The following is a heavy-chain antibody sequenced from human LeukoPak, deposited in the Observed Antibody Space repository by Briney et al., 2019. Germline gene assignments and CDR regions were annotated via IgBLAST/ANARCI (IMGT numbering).Heavy chain of an antibody. CDR2: IIPIFGTA. CDR3: ARDWNDVFDY. V-gene: IGHV1-69*06. CDR1: GGTFSSYA. Sequence: GASVKVSCKASGGTFSSYAISWVRQAPGQGLEWMGGIIPIFGTANYAQKFQGRVTITADKSTSSAYMELSSLRSEDTAVYYCARDWNDVFDYWGQGTLVTVSS. J-gene: IGHJ4*02. D-gene: IGHD1-1*01.